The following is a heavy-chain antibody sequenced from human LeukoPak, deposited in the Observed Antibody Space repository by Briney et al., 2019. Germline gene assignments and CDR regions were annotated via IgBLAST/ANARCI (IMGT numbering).Heavy chain of an antibody. J-gene: IGHJ4*02. CDR3: ARAVTAGTMVRGGDY. CDR2: INTVNDNT. V-gene: IGHV1-3*04. CDR1: GYTFTRNA. Sequence: ASVKVSCKASGYTFTRNAMHWVRQAPGQGLEWMGWINTVNDNTEYSQKFHGRVTITRDISASTVYMELSSLRSEDTAVYYCARAVTAGTMVRGGDYWGQGTLVTVSS. D-gene: IGHD3-10*01.